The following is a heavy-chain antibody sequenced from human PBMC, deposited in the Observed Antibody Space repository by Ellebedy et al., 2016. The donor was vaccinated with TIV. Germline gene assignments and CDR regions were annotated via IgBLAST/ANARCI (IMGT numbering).Heavy chain of an antibody. CDR3: VTWGQSYGP. CDR2: ISYDANNK. D-gene: IGHD3-16*01. CDR1: GFTXXSYA. J-gene: IGHJ5*02. V-gene: IGHV3-30*04. Sequence: GESLKISCVASGFTXXSYAMPWVRHPPGKGLEWVALISYDANNKYYADSVKGRFTISRDNAKNSLYLQMNSLRAEDTAVYYCVTWGQSYGPWGQGSLVTISS.